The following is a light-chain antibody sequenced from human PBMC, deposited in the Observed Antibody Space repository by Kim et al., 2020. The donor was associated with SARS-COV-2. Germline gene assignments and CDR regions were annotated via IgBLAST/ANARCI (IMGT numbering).Light chain of an antibody. CDR1: SSDVGGYNY. CDR3: SSYAGNNNLI. J-gene: IGLJ2*01. CDR2: EVT. V-gene: IGLV2-8*01. Sequence: GQSVAISCTGTSSDVGGYNYVSWYQQHPGKAPKLLIFEVTERPSGVPDRFSGSKSGNTASLTVSGLQAEDEADYYCSSYAGNNNLIFGGGTKLTVL.